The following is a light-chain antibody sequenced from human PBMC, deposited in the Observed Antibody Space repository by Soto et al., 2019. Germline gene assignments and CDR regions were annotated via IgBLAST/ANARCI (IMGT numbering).Light chain of an antibody. CDR2: TAS. CDR3: QQSNSFPLT. V-gene: IGKV1-12*01. J-gene: IGKJ1*01. Sequence: DIQMTQSPSTLSASVGDRATITCRASQGISNWLAWFQQKPGKVPKLLIYTASRLQSGVPSRFSGSGSGTDFTLTISSLQPEDFATYYCQQSNSFPLTFGQGTKVDIK. CDR1: QGISNW.